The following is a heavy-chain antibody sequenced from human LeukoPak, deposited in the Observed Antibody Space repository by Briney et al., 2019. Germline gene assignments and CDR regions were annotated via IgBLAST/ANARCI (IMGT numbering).Heavy chain of an antibody. CDR2: INHSGST. CDR1: GGTFSGYY. V-gene: IGHV4-34*08. Sequence: SETLSLTCAVYGGTFSGYYWSWIRQPPGKGLEWIGEINHSGSTNYNPSLKSRVTISVDTSKNQFSLKLSSVTAADTAVYYCAATYYYYNMDVWGQGTTVTVSS. D-gene: IGHD1-1*01. CDR3: AATYYYYNMDV. J-gene: IGHJ6*02.